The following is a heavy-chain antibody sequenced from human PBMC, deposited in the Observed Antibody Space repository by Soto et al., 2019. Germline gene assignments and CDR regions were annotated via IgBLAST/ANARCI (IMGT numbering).Heavy chain of an antibody. J-gene: IGHJ4*02. CDR3: ARPSYSISWYIDY. Sequence: GGSLRLSCAASGFTFSIYDMLWVRQAPGKGLEYVSAIRSNGGTTYYANSVRDRFIISRDNSKNTLYLQMGSLRAEDMAVYFCARPSYSISWYIDYWGQGTLVTVSS. V-gene: IGHV3-64*01. D-gene: IGHD6-13*01. CDR2: IRSNGGTT. CDR1: GFTFSIYD.